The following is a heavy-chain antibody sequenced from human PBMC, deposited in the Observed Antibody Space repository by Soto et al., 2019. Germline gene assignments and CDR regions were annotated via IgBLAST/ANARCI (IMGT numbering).Heavy chain of an antibody. CDR3: ANGRATYGLLTHDY. CDR2: LTGSSNNT. V-gene: IGHV3-23*01. Sequence: EVQLLESGGGLVQPGGSLRLSCAASGFSFRNYAMSWVRQAPGKGLEWISTLTGSSNNTYYADSVKGRFAISRDNSRNTLYLQMHSLTAEDTAVYYCANGRATYGLLTHDYWGQGTLVTVSS. D-gene: IGHD3-9*01. CDR1: GFSFRNYA. J-gene: IGHJ4*02.